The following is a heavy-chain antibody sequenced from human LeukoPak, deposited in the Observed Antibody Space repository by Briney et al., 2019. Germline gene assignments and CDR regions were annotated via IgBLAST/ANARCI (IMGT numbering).Heavy chain of an antibody. CDR2: INSGSNDI. V-gene: IGHV3-48*02. CDR1: GFTFSDYS. CDR3: ATERDWAFDY. Sequence: GGSLRLSCAVSGFTFSDYSMNWVRQAPGKGLEWVSHINSGSNDIWYADSVKGRFTISRDNARSSLYLQMNSLRDEATAVYYCATERDWAFDYWGEGTLVTVSS. J-gene: IGHJ4*02. D-gene: IGHD3/OR15-3a*01.